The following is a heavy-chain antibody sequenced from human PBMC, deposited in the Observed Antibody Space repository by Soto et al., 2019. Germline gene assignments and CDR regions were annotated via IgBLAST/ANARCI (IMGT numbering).Heavy chain of an antibody. CDR2: IKEDGGEK. V-gene: IGHV3-7*01. CDR1: AFTFSGYW. CDR3: ASYWHPGPFDI. D-gene: IGHD2-15*01. J-gene: IGHJ3*02. Sequence: EVLLVESGGDLVQPGGSLTLSCAASAFTFSGYWMAWVRQPPGKGLEWVANIKEDGGEKYDLVSVKGRFTISRDNAENSLFLQMKSLIAEDTAVYYCASYWHPGPFDIWGLGTMVTVSS.